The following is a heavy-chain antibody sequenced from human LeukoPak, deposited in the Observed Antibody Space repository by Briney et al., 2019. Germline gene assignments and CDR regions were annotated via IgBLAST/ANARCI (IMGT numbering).Heavy chain of an antibody. CDR2: ISSSSSYI. CDR1: GFTFSSYS. J-gene: IGHJ6*02. CDR3: ARKGGRYYGMDV. Sequence: GGSLRLSCAASGFTFSSYSMNWVRQAPGKGLEWVSSISSSSSYIYYADSVKGRFTIPRDNAKNSLYLQMNSLRAEDTAVYYCARKGGRYYGMDVWGQGTTVTVSS. D-gene: IGHD1-26*01. V-gene: IGHV3-21*01.